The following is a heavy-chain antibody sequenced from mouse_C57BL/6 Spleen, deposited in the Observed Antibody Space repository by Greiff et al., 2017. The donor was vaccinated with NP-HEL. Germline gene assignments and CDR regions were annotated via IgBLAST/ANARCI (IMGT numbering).Heavy chain of an antibody. CDR3: ARSLRGYSDY. V-gene: IGHV1-52*01. Sequence: QQSCKASGYTFTSYWMHWVKQRPIQGLEWIGNIDPSDSETHYNQKFKDKATLTVDKSSSTAYMQLSSLTSEDSAVYYCARSLRGYSDYWGQGTTLTVSS. CDR1: GYTFTSYW. CDR2: IDPSDSET. J-gene: IGHJ2*01.